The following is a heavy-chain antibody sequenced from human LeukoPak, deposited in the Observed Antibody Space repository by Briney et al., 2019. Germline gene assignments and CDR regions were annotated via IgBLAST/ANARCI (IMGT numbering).Heavy chain of an antibody. CDR3: ARLYYYGSGSYTRPFDY. D-gene: IGHD3-10*01. J-gene: IGHJ4*02. CDR1: GFTFSYYS. CDR2: IKEDGSEK. Sequence: GGSLRLSCAASGFTFSYYSMNWVRQAPGKGLEWVANIKEDGSEKYYVDSVKGRFTISRDNAKDSLFLQMNSLRAEDTAVYYCARLYYYGSGSYTRPFDYWGQGTLVTVSS. V-gene: IGHV3-7*04.